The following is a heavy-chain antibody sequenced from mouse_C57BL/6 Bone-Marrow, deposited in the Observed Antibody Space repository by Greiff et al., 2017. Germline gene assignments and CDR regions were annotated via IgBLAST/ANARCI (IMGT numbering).Heavy chain of an antibody. CDR3: ARRAGLDY. V-gene: IGHV1-82*01. D-gene: IGHD3-3*01. CDR1: GYAFSSSW. J-gene: IGHJ2*01. CDR2: IYPGDGDT. Sequence: QVQLQQPGPELVKPGASVKISCKASGYAFSSSWMNWVKQRPGKGLEWIGRIYPGDGDTNYNGKFKGKATLTADKSSSTAYMQLSSLTSEDSAVYFCARRAGLDYWGQGTTLTVSS.